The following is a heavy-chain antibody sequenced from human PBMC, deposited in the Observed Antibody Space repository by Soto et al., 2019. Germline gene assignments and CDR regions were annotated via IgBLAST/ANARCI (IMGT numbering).Heavy chain of an antibody. CDR1: GGITSDYY. V-gene: IGHV4-59*08. J-gene: IGHJ6*02. CDR3: ARHGPRVYYDNSDYYYYGMDV. CDR2: IYYTGHT. Sequence: SETLSLTCSVSGGITSDYYWSWVRQSPQKGLEWIGYIYYTGHTNYNPSLKSRVTISMDTSMAQISLNLTSMTAADTAMYYCARHGPRVYYDNSDYYYYGMDVWGQGTTVTVSS. D-gene: IGHD3-22*01.